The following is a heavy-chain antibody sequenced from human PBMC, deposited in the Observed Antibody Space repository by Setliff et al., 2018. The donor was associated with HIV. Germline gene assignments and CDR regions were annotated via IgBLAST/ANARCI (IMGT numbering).Heavy chain of an antibody. CDR1: GISFSSYP. V-gene: IGHV1-69*10. CDR2: FIPILGKV. CDR3: ARGGAVELWFRYFDF. D-gene: IGHD3-16*02. J-gene: IGHJ4*02. Sequence: GASVTVSCKASGISFSSYPISWVRQAPGQGLEWMGVFIPILGKVHYAQKFQGRVTITADESTSTAYMGLSSLKSEDTAVYYCARGGAVELWFRYFDFWGQGTLVTVSS.